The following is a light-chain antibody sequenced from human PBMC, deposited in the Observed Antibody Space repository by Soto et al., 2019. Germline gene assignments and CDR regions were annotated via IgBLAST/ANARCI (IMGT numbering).Light chain of an antibody. CDR2: DAS. J-gene: IGKJ5*01. Sequence: EIVLTQSPATLSLSPGERTTLSCRASQSVRSYLAWYQQKPGQAPRLLIYDASNRATGIPVRFSGSGSGTDFTLTISSLEPEDFAVYYCQQRSNWPITFGQGTRLEIK. V-gene: IGKV3-11*01. CDR3: QQRSNWPIT. CDR1: QSVRSY.